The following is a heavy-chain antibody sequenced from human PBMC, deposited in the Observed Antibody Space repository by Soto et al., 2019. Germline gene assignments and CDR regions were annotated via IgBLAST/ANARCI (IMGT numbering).Heavy chain of an antibody. Sequence: QVHLVQSGAEVKKPGASVTVSCKASGYIFINYYIHWVRQAPGQGLEWIGIINPNGGSTNYAQKFRGRVTMASDTSTSTVDMDLSSRRSDDTAVYYCARDLAAADYWGQGTLVTVSS. CDR2: INPNGGST. J-gene: IGHJ4*02. CDR1: GYIFINYY. D-gene: IGHD6-13*01. CDR3: ARDLAAADY. V-gene: IGHV1-46*01.